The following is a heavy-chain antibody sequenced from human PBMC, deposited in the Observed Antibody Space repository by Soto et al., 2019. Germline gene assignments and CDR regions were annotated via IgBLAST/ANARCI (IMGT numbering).Heavy chain of an antibody. D-gene: IGHD3-10*01. CDR2: ISAYNGNT. V-gene: IGHV1-18*01. Sequence: RASVKVSCKASGYTFTSYGISWVRQAPGQGLEWMGWISAYNGNTNYAQKLQGRVAMTTDTSTSTAYMELRSLRSDDTAVYYCARDRDYYGSGSYSDYWGQGTLVTVSS. CDR1: GYTFTSYG. J-gene: IGHJ4*02. CDR3: ARDRDYYGSGSYSDY.